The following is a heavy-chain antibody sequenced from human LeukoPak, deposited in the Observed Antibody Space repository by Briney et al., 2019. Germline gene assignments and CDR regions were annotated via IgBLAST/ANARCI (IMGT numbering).Heavy chain of an antibody. CDR2: ISYDGSNK. CDR3: ATPGPDSSGYPWDPFDY. V-gene: IGHV3-30*03. CDR1: GFTFSSYG. Sequence: GGSLRLSCAASGFTFSSYGMHWVRQAPGKGLEWVAVISYDGSNKYYADSVKGRFTISRDNSKNTLYLQMNSLRAEDTAVYYCATPGPDSSGYPWDPFDYWGQGTLVTVSS. J-gene: IGHJ4*02. D-gene: IGHD3-22*01.